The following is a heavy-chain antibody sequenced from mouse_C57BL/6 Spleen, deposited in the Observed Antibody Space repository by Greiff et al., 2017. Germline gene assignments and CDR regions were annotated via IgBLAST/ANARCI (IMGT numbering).Heavy chain of an antibody. CDR1: GYTFTDYN. V-gene: IGHV1-22*01. CDR3: AREDLIYARAGYYAMDY. D-gene: IGHD2-3*01. Sequence: EVQLQQSGPELVKPGASVKMSCKASGYTFTDYNMHWVKQSHGKSLEWIGYINPNNGGTSNNQKFKGKATLTVNKSSSTAYMELRSLTSEDSAVYYCAREDLIYARAGYYAMDYWGQGTSVTVSS. CDR2: INPNNGGT. J-gene: IGHJ4*01.